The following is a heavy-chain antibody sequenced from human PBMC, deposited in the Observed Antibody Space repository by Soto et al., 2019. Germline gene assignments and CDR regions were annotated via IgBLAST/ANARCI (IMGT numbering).Heavy chain of an antibody. CDR2: IYPGDSDT. V-gene: IGHV5-51*01. CDR1: GYIFTRYW. CDR3: ARLPVAGTKILDY. Sequence: ECLIISFKCSGYIFTRYWIGWVRQVAGKGLEWMGIIYPGDSDTRYSPSFQGQVTISADKSISTAYLQWSSLKASDTAMYYCARLPVAGTKILDYWGQGTLVTVSS. D-gene: IGHD6-19*01. J-gene: IGHJ4*02.